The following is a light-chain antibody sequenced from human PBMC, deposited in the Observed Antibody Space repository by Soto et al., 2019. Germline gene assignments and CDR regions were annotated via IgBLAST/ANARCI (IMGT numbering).Light chain of an antibody. CDR3: QVWDSSYDHVV. J-gene: IGLJ2*01. V-gene: IGLV3-21*04. CDR2: YDS. Sequence: SYELTQPPSVSVAPGKTARITCGGNNIESKSVHWYQQRPGQAPVLVIYYDSDRPSGIPERISGYNSGNTATLIISRVEGGDEADYYCQVWDSSYDHVVFGGGTKLTVL. CDR1: NIESKS.